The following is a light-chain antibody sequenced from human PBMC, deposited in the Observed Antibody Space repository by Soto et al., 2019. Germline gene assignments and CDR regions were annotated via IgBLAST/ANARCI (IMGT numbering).Light chain of an antibody. CDR2: GAS. CDR1: QSISRTH. CDR3: QQYNNCPRT. Sequence: EIVLTQSPAILSLSVGERATLSCGASQSISRTHLTWYQQKPGKAPRLLIYGASNRHTGIPASFSGSGSGTEFTLTISSLQPEDIAAYYCQQYNNCPRTFGQGTKVDI. V-gene: IGKV3-15*01. J-gene: IGKJ1*01.